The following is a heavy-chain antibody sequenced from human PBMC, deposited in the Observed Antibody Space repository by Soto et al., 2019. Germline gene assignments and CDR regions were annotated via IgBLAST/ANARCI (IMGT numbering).Heavy chain of an antibody. CDR3: ARRKDNGDYFDY. CDR2: IFPGDSNI. D-gene: IGHD4-17*01. J-gene: IGHJ4*02. CDR1: GYSFTSYW. Sequence: GESLKISCKGSGYSFTSYWIGWVRQMPGKGLEWMGIIFPGDSNIRYSPSFQGQITISADKSISTAYLHWSSLEASDTAIYYCARRKDNGDYFDYWGQGTLVTVSS. V-gene: IGHV5-51*01.